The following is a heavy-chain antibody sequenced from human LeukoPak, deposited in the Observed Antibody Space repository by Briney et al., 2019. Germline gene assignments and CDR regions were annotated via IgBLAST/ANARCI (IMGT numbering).Heavy chain of an antibody. J-gene: IGHJ5*02. CDR1: GFTFSSYS. CDR2: ISSSSSYI. Sequence: GGSLRLSCAASGFTFSSYSMNWVRQAPGKGLEWVSSISSSSSYIYYADSVKGRFTISRDNAKNSLYLQMNSLRAEDTAVYYCARDGETWNWFDPWGQGTLVTVSS. CDR3: ARDGETWNWFDP. V-gene: IGHV3-21*01. D-gene: IGHD7-27*01.